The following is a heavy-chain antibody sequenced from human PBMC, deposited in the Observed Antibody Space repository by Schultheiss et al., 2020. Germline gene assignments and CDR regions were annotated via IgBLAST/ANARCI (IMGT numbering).Heavy chain of an antibody. J-gene: IGHJ5*02. V-gene: IGHV3-64D*06. CDR3: VQTEDPEWDYYGSGSYPPLKGFTA. D-gene: IGHD3-10*01. Sequence: GGSLRLSCAASGFTFSSYAMHWVRQAPGKGLEYVSAISSNGGSTYYADSVKGRFTISRDNSKNTLYLQMSSLRAEDTAVYYCVQTEDPEWDYYGSGSYPPLKGFTAWGQGTLVTVSS. CDR2: ISSNGGST. CDR1: GFTFSSYA.